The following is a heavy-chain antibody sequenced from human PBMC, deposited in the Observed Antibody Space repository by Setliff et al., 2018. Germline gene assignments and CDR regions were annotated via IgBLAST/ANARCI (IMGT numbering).Heavy chain of an antibody. Sequence: GGSLRLSCTASGLSYINDWVSWVRQAPGKGLEWLASINPHGSEKYYADSVKGRFTISRDNAKNSLSLQMNNLRTEDTAAYYCFGAGTCSYWGQGTLVTVSS. D-gene: IGHD3-10*01. CDR2: INPHGSEK. CDR1: GLSYINDW. CDR3: FGAGTCSY. J-gene: IGHJ4*02. V-gene: IGHV3-7*01.